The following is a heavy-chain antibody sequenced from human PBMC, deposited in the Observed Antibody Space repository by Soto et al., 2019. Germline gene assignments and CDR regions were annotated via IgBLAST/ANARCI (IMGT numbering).Heavy chain of an antibody. Sequence: EVVLLESGGGLVQPGGSLRLSCEVSGFAFSFYSMSWVRQAPGKGLEWVASISGNGGTTYYAASGKGRFTFSRDNSKNTLYLQMNNLRGEDTAVYYCAKDQGGFTNGWEFFDSWGQGTLVTVSS. CDR2: ISGNGGTT. J-gene: IGHJ4*02. CDR3: AKDQGGFTNGWEFFDS. D-gene: IGHD3-10*01. V-gene: IGHV3-23*01. CDR1: GFAFSFYS.